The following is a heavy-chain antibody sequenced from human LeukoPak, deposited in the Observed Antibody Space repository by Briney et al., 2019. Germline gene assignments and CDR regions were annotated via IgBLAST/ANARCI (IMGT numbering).Heavy chain of an antibody. V-gene: IGHV4-38-2*02. D-gene: IGHD6-13*01. CDR2: IYHSGST. CDR3: AREDVFTSWAKVDY. J-gene: IGHJ4*02. Sequence: SETLSLTCTVSGYSISSGYYWGWIRQPPGKGLEWIGSIYHSGSTYYNPSLKSRVTISVDMSKNQFSLKLSSVTAADTAVYYCAREDVFTSWAKVDYWGQGTLVTVSS. CDR1: GYSISSGYY.